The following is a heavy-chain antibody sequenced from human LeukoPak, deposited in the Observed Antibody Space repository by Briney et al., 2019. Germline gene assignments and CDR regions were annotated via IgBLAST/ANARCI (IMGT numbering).Heavy chain of an antibody. V-gene: IGHV1-18*01. D-gene: IGHD1-26*01. J-gene: IGHJ4*02. CDR3: ARDRCIVGATGAEEFDY. Sequence: ASVKVSCKASGYTFTSYGISWVRQAPGQGLEWMGWISAHNGNTNYAQKLQGRVTMTTDTSTSTAYMELRSLRSDDTAVYYCARDRCIVGATGAEEFDYWGQGTLVTVSS. CDR2: ISAHNGNT. CDR1: GYTFTSYG.